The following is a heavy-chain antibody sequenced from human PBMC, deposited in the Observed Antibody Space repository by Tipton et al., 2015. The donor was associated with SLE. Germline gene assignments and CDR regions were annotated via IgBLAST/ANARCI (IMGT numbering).Heavy chain of an antibody. Sequence: TLSLTCAVYGGSFSGYYWSWIRQPPGKGLEWIGEINHSGSTNYNPSLKSRVTISVDTSKNQFSLKLSSVTAADTAVYYCAREDCSSTSCYQDAFDIWGQGTTVTVSS. V-gene: IGHV4-34*01. CDR2: INHSGST. D-gene: IGHD2-2*01. J-gene: IGHJ3*02. CDR1: GGSFSGYY. CDR3: AREDCSSTSCYQDAFDI.